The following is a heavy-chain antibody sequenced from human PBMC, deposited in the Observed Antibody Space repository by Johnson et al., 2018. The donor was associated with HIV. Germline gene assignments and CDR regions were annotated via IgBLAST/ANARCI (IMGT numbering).Heavy chain of an antibody. CDR1: GFTFGDYA. Sequence: QVQLVESGGGLVQPGRSLRLSCTASGFTFGDYAMHWVRQAPGKGLEWVAVTAYDGSNRYYADSVKGRFTISRDNFKNTLYLQMNSLRADDTAWYYCARQSPYYFDRSGYPAAFDIWGQGTMVTVSS. CDR2: TAYDGSNR. D-gene: IGHD3-22*01. CDR3: ARQSPYYFDRSGYPAAFDI. J-gene: IGHJ3*02. V-gene: IGHV3-30*04.